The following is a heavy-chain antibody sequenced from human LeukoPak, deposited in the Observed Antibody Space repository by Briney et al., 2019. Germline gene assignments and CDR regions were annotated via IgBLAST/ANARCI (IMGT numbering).Heavy chain of an antibody. CDR2: ISGSGGST. Sequence: TGGSLRLSCAASGFTFSSYAVSRVRQAPGKGLEWVSSISGSGGSTYSADSVKGRFTISRDNSKNTLYLQMNSLRAEDTALYYCAKDRSCTNDICHGDFDYWGQGTLVTVSS. V-gene: IGHV3-23*01. CDR3: AKDRSCTNDICHGDFDY. J-gene: IGHJ4*02. D-gene: IGHD2-8*01. CDR1: GFTFSSYA.